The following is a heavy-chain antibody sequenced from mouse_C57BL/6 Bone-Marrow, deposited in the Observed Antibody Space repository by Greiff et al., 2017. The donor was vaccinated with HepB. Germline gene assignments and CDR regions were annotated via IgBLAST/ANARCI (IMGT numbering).Heavy chain of an antibody. CDR3: ASLITTVVALYAMDY. V-gene: IGHV1-64*01. CDR1: GYTFTSYW. CDR2: IHPNSGST. J-gene: IGHJ4*01. Sequence: QVQLQQSGAELVKPGASVKLSCKASGYTFTSYWMHWVKQRPGQGLEWIGMIHPNSGSTNYNEKFKSKATLTVDKSSSTAYMQLSSLTSEDSAVYYCASLITTVVALYAMDYWGQGTSVTVSS. D-gene: IGHD1-1*01.